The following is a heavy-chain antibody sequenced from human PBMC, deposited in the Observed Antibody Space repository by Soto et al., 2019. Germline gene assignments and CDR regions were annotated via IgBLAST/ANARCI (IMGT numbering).Heavy chain of an antibody. CDR1: GYSFTSHY. V-gene: IGHV1-46*01. CDR3: AKRTPGWYFDL. CDR2: IYPGGVNI. J-gene: IGHJ2*01. Sequence: ASVKVSCKAIGYSFTSHYIHWVRQAPGQGLEWMGTIYPGGVNIGYAQKFKGRVTMTKDNSKNTLYLQMNSLRAEDTAVYYCAKRTPGWYFDLWGRGTLVTVSS.